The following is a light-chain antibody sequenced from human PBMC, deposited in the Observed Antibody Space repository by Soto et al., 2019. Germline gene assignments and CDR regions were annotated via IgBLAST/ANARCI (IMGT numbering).Light chain of an antibody. CDR1: SSNIGSNY. CDR2: SNN. V-gene: IGLV1-47*02. CDR3: AAWDDSLSAGV. Sequence: QSVLTQPPSASGTPGQRVTISCSGSSSNIGSNYVYWYQQLPGTAPKLLIYSNNQRPSGVPDRFSGSKSGTSASLAISGLRSEDEADYYCAAWDDSLSAGVFGGGTKLIVL. J-gene: IGLJ2*01.